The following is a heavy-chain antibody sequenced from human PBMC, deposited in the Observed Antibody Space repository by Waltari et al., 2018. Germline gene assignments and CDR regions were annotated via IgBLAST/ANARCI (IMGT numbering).Heavy chain of an antibody. CDR2: IYHSGST. D-gene: IGHD3-10*01. V-gene: IGHV4-38-2*01. J-gene: IGHJ4*02. CDR1: GYSISSGYY. CDR3: ARGDFPFDY. Sequence: QVQLQESGPGLVKPSETLSLTCAVSGYSISSGYYWGWIRQPPGKGLEWIGSIYHSGSTYYNPSLKSRVTISVDTSKSQFSLKLSSVTAADTAVYYCARGDFPFDYWGQGTLVTVSS.